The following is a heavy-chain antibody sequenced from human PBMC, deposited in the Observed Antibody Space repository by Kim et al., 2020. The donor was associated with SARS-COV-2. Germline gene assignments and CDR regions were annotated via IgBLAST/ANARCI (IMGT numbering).Heavy chain of an antibody. J-gene: IGHJ4*02. V-gene: IGHV3-9*01. Sequence: GDADSVKGRFTISRDNAKNSLYLQMNSLRAEDTALYYCAKDGGSLDYFDYWGQGTLVTVSS. D-gene: IGHD3-16*01. CDR3: AKDGGSLDYFDY.